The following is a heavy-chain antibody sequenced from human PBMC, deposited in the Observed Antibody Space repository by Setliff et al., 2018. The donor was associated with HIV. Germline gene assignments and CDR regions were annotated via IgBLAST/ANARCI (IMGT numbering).Heavy chain of an antibody. Sequence: PGGSLRLSCAASGLNFNMYWMSWVRQAPGKGLEWVANIKEDGNGKYYVDSVKGRLTISRDNAKNSLYLQMDSLRAEDTAVYYCAKDRGEVPTAFFDYWGQGTLVTVSS. D-gene: IGHD2-2*01. V-gene: IGHV3-7*01. CDR3: AKDRGEVPTAFFDY. CDR1: GLNFNMYW. J-gene: IGHJ4*02. CDR2: IKEDGNGK.